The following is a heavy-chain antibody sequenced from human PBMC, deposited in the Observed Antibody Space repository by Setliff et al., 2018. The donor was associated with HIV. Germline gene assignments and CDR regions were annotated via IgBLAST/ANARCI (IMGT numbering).Heavy chain of an antibody. V-gene: IGHV3-48*04. CDR1: GFTFSRFN. CDR2: ISSSASTL. CDR3: ARAKIGPAGDRTYYYGMDV. D-gene: IGHD4-17*01. Sequence: GGSLRLSCAASGFTFSRFNMDWVRQAPGKGLECISYISSSASTLYYADSVKGRFTIARDNARNSLYLQVNSLKADDTAVYYCARAKIGPAGDRTYYYGMDVWGQGTTVTVSS. J-gene: IGHJ6*02.